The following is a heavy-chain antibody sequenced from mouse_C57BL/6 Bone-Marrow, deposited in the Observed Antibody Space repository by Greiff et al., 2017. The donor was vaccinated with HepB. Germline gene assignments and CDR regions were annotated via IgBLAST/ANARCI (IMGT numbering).Heavy chain of an antibody. CDR1: GFTFSNYW. CDR2: IRLKSDNYAT. J-gene: IGHJ2*01. D-gene: IGHD2-3*01. CDR3: TYDSGAYYFDY. V-gene: IGHV6-3*01. Sequence: EVKLMESGGGLVQPGGSMKLSCVASGFTFSNYWMNWVRQSPEKGLEWVAQIRLKSDNYATHYAESVKGRFTISRDDSKSSVYLQMNNLRAEDTGIYYCTYDSGAYYFDYWGQGTTLTVSS.